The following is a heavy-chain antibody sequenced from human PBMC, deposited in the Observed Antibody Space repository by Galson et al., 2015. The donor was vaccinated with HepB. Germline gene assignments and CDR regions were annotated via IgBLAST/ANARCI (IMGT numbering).Heavy chain of an antibody. D-gene: IGHD3-22*01. J-gene: IGHJ4*02. Sequence: SLRLSCAASGFTFSGSAMHWVRQASGKGLEWVGRIRSKDNSYATVYAASVKGRFTISRDDSKNTAYLQMNSLKTEDTAVYYCTFYSDSGTSYYFDYWGQGTLVTVSS. V-gene: IGHV3-73*01. CDR1: GFTFSGSA. CDR2: IRSKDNSYAT. CDR3: TFYSDSGTSYYFDY.